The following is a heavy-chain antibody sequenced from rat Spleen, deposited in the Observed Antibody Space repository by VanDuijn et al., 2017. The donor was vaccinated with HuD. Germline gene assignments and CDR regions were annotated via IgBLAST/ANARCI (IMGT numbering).Heavy chain of an antibody. V-gene: IGHV3-3*01. CDR1: GYSITSSYR. Sequence: EVQLQESGPGLVKPSQSLSLTCSVTGYSITSSYRWNWIRKFPGNKLEWMGYINSAGTTNYNPSLKSRISSTRDTSKNQFFLQVNSVTTEDTATYYCASLYSSYSLYYFDYWGQGVMVTVSS. D-gene: IGHD1-2*01. J-gene: IGHJ2*01. CDR2: INSAGTT. CDR3: ASLYSSYSLYYFDY.